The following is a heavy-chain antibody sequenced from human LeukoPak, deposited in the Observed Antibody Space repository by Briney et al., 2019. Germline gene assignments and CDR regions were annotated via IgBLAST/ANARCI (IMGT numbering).Heavy chain of an antibody. D-gene: IGHD5-24*01. V-gene: IGHV4-4*09. CDR1: GGSISSYY. CDR3: ARYTPYGYNGYNWFDP. J-gene: IGHJ5*02. CDR2: IYTSGST. Sequence: SETLSLTCTVSGGSISSYYWSWIRQPPGKGLEWIGYIYTSGSTNYNPSLKSRVTISVDTSKNQFSLKLSSVTAADTAVYYCARYTPYGYNGYNWFDPWGQGTLVTVSS.